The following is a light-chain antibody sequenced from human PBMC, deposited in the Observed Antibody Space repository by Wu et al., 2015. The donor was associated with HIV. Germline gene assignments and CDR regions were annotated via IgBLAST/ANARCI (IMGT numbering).Light chain of an antibody. CDR2: DSS. CDR3: QQYNNWT. J-gene: IGKJ1*01. CDR1: QSVRNY. Sequence: EVVLTQSPATLSLSPGERATLSCRASQSVRNYLAWYQQRPGQAPRLLIYDSSSRATGIPARFSGSGSGTDFTLTISSLEPEDFGVYYCQQYNNWTFGQGTKVEIK. V-gene: IGKV3-11*01.